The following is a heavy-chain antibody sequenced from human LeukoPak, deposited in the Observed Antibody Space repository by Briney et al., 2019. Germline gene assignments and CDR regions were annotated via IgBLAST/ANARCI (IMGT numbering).Heavy chain of an antibody. V-gene: IGHV4-59*01. J-gene: IGHJ4*02. CDR2: IYYSGST. CDR1: GGSISSYY. Sequence: SETLSLTCTVPGGSISSYYWSWIRHPPRKGLEWIGYIYYSGSTNYNPSLKSRVTISVDTSKHQFSLKLSSVTAADTAVYYCARDRYYDSGSYYNWGQGTLVTVSS. D-gene: IGHD3-10*01. CDR3: ARDRYYDSGSYYN.